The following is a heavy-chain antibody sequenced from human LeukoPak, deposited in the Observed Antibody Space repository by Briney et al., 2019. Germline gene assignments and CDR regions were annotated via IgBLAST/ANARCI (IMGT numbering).Heavy chain of an antibody. V-gene: IGHV5-51*01. CDR1: GYTFTNYW. CDR2: IYPGDSDT. CDR3: ARTSGRRFSDAIDI. D-gene: IGHD1-26*01. Sequence: AGESLKISCKGSGYTFTNYWIAWVRQMPGKGLEWMGVIYPGDSDTRYNTAFQGLVTVSADKSITTAFLHLRSLKASDTAIFYCARTSGRRFSDAIDIWGQGTMVSVSS. J-gene: IGHJ3*02.